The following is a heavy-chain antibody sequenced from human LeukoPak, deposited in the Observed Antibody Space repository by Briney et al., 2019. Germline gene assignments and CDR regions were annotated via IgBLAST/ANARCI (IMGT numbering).Heavy chain of an antibody. J-gene: IGHJ3*01. CDR2: ISYDGSNK. CDR3: AKGGSYGSLLWFGELFF. Sequence: GRSLRLSCGASGFTFSSYGMHWVRQAPGKGLEWVAVISYDGSNKYYADSVKGRFTISRDNSKNTLYLQMNSLRAEDTAVYYCAKGGSYGSLLWFGELFFWGQGTMVTVSS. V-gene: IGHV3-30*18. CDR1: GFTFSSYG. D-gene: IGHD3-10*01.